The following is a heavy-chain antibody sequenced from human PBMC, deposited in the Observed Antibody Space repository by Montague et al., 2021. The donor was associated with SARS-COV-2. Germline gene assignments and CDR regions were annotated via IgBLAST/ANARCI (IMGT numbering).Heavy chain of an antibody. J-gene: IGHJ5*02. CDR1: GGSISSDNW. D-gene: IGHD3-16*01. CDR3: ALPLGGARFDP. V-gene: IGHV4-4*02. CDR2: IFRSGTT. Sequence: SETLSLTCTVSGGSISSDNWWTWVRQPPGKGLEWIGDIFRSGTTNYNPSLKSRLTISVDKSKNQISLKLISVTAADTAMYYCALPLGGARFDPWGQGTLVTVSS.